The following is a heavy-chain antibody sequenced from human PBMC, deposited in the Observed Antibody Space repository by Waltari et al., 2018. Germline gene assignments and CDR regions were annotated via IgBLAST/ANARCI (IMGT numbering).Heavy chain of an antibody. CDR3: ARMYYYDYYYGMDV. CDR2: VYYRGTT. D-gene: IGHD3-10*01. V-gene: IGHV4-59*11. CDR1: GGSLRDPL. Sequence: QVQLQESGPGLVKSSETLSFTCAVSGGSLRDPLWSWVRQSPGKGLVWIGNVYYRGTTSYNPSLKSRVTISIDTSKNQFSLKLNSVTAADTAIYYCARMYYYDYYYGMDVWGQGTTVIVSS. J-gene: IGHJ6*02.